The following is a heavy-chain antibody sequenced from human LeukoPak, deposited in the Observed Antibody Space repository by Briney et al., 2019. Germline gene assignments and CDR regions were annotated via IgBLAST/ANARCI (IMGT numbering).Heavy chain of an antibody. CDR3: ARAPPPSRGYYYMDV. CDR1: GYTFTSYY. J-gene: IGHJ6*03. V-gene: IGHV1-46*01. Sequence: ASVKVSCKASGYTFTSYYMHWVRQAPGQGLEWMGIINPSGGSTSYAQKFQGRVTMTRDMSTSTVYMELSSLRSEDTAVYYCARAPPPSRGYYYMDVWGKGTTVTISS. D-gene: IGHD6-6*01. CDR2: INPSGGST.